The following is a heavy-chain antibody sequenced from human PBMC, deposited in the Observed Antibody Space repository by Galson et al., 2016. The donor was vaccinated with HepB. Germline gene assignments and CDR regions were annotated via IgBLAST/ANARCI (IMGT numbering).Heavy chain of an antibody. CDR1: GFTFSSYS. CDR3: ARGYDYGAPKGDY. CDR2: ISSSSYYI. J-gene: IGHJ4*02. D-gene: IGHD4-17*01. V-gene: IGHV3-21*01. Sequence: SLRLSCAASGFTFSSYSMNWVRQAPGKGLEWVSSISSSSYYIYYADSVKGRFTISRDNAKNSLYLQMNSLRAQDTAVYYCARGYDYGAPKGDYWGQGTLVTVSS.